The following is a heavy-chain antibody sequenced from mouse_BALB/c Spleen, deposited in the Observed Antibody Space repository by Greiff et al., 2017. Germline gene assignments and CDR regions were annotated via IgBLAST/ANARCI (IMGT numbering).Heavy chain of an antibody. D-gene: IGHD4-1*02. CDR3: ARQLGRDYYAMDY. CDR2: ISYSGST. Sequence: EVQLVESGPSLVKPSQTLSLTCSVTGDSITSGYWNWIRKFPGNKLEYMGYISYSGSTYYNPSLKSRISITRDTSKNQYYLQLNSVTTEDTATYYCARQLGRDYYAMDYWGQGTSVTVSS. J-gene: IGHJ4*01. V-gene: IGHV3-8*02. CDR1: GDSITSGY.